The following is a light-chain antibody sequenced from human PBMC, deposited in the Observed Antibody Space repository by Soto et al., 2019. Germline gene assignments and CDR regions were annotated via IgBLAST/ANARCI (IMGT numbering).Light chain of an antibody. CDR3: QQRSNWPSIN. V-gene: IGKV3-11*01. CDR1: QSVSRY. Sequence: ELVFKPSPASMSFSPVYRANLSLISSQSVSRYLALYQQKPVQAPRLIIYDASNRATGIPARFSGSGSGTDFTLTISSLEPEDFAVYYCQQRSNWPSINCGQGTRREIK. CDR2: DAS. J-gene: IGKJ5*01.